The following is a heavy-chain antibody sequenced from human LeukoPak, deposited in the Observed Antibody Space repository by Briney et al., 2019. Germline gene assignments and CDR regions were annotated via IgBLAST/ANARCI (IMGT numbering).Heavy chain of an antibody. D-gene: IGHD3-22*01. CDR1: GFTFSSYS. CDR2: ISSSSSYI. J-gene: IGHJ4*02. V-gene: IGHV3-21*06. CDR3: ARERDAEYYYDSSGIRGGIDY. Sequence: PGGSLRLSCAASGFTFSSYSMNWVRQAPGKGLEWVSSISSSSSYIYYADSVKGRFTISRDNAKNSLYLQMNSLRAEDTAVYYCARERDAEYYYDSSGIRGGIDYWGQGTLVTVSS.